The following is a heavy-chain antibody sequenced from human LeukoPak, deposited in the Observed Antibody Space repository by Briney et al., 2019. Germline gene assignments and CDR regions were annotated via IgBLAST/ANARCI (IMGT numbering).Heavy chain of an antibody. CDR1: GFTFDDYA. V-gene: IGHV3-9*01. CDR2: ISWNSGSI. Sequence: GGSLRLSCAASGFTFDDYAMHWARQAPGKGLEWVSGISWNSGSIGYADSVKGRFTISRDNAKNSLYLQMNSLRAEDTALYYCATSQGVTTDFDYWGQGTLVTVSS. J-gene: IGHJ4*02. D-gene: IGHD4-17*01. CDR3: ATSQGVTTDFDY.